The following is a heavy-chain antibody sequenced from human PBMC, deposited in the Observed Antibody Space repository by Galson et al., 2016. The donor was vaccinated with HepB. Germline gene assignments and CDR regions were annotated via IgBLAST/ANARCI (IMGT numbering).Heavy chain of an antibody. V-gene: IGHV3-11*05. J-gene: IGHJ4*02. CDR3: ARDGSDPLDY. CDR1: GFRFSAYY. CDR2: IDRRFSDE. Sequence: SLRLSCAASGFRFSAYYMSWVRQAPGKGLEWVSYIDRRFSDEYYADSVKGRFTISRDNRKNLLYLEMNRLKVEDTAIYYCARDGSDPLDYWGQGTLVTVSS.